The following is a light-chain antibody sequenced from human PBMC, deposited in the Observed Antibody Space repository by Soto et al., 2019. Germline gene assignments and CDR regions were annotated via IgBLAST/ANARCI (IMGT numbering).Light chain of an antibody. CDR1: SSNIGSNY. CDR3: AVWDDSLSGRV. V-gene: IGLV1-47*01. CDR2: RNN. Sequence: QAVVTQPPSASGTPGQRVTISCSGSSSNIGSNYVSWHQQFPGTAPKLLIHRNNQRPSGVPDRFSGSKSGTSASLAISGLRSEDEADYYCAVWDDSLSGRVFGGGTQLTVL. J-gene: IGLJ3*02.